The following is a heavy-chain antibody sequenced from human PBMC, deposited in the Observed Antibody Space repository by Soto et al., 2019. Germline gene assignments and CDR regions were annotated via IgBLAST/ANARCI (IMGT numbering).Heavy chain of an antibody. CDR1: GFSFSGYW. CDR2: MKPAGLRK. Sequence: EVQLVESGGGLVQPGGSLRLSCAASGFSFSGYWMSWFRQAPGKGLAWVAKMKPAGLRKSYVDSVKGRCTISRDNAKNSLYLKMNNLRAEDTAVYYCARDGLLNRGVTNSIDYWGQGTLVTGSS. D-gene: IGHD3-10*01. V-gene: IGHV3-7*01. J-gene: IGHJ4*02. CDR3: ARDGLLNRGVTNSIDY.